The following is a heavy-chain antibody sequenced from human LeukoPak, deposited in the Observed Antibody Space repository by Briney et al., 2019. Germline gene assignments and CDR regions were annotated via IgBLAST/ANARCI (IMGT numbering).Heavy chain of an antibody. J-gene: IGHJ5*02. CDR2: IRFDGSNK. D-gene: IGHD3-10*01. CDR1: RFTFSNYG. CDR3: AKDRRLGVRGVIT. Sequence: GGSLRLSCAASRFTFSNYGMHWVRQAPGKGLEWVAFIRFDGSNKNYADSVKGRFTISRDDSKNTLYLQMNSLRAEDTAVYYCAKDRRLGVRGVITWGQGALVTVSS. V-gene: IGHV3-30*02.